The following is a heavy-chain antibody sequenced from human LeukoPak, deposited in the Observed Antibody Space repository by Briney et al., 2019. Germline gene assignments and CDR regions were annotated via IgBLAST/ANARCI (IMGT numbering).Heavy chain of an antibody. CDR2: IYLYGTT. D-gene: IGHD1/OR15-1a*01. CDR1: IGSISSSKW. Sequence: LSLTCSVSIGSISSSKWWSWVRQSPVKGLEWIGEIYLYGTTNYNPSFTSRVTMSVDRSRNQFSLKLTSVTAADTAVYYCARQKWEQQGRDYYFNGLDVWGPGTTVIVSS. CDR3: ARQKWEQQGRDYYFNGLDV. J-gene: IGHJ6*02. V-gene: IGHV4-4*02.